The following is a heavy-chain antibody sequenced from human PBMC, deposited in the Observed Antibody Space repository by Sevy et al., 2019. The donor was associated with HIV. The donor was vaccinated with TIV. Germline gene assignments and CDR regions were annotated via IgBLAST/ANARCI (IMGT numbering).Heavy chain of an antibody. CDR3: AKIFAH. CDR1: GGSISSSGSF. V-gene: IGHV4-39*02. Sequence: SETLSLTCNVSGGSISSSGSFWGWIRPSPGKGLEWIGDISYVGKTNYNPSLRGRVTISTDTSNNHFSLRLKYVSAADTGVYYCAKIFAHWGQGTLVTVSS. J-gene: IGHJ5*02. CDR2: ISYVGKT.